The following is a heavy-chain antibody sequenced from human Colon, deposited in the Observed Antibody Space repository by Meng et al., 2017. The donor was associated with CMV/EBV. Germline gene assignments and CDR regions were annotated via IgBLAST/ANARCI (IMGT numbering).Heavy chain of an antibody. Sequence: GGSLRLSCAASGFTSGDYWMTWVRQTPGKGLEWVANINQGGSDIFYLESVKGRFTISRDNAKNSLHLQMNSLTAEDTALYYCARLNSPKSPDVLTSYYSPCDSWGQGTLVTVSS. D-gene: IGHD3-9*01. CDR1: GFTSGDYW. J-gene: IGHJ4*02. V-gene: IGHV3-7*02. CDR2: INQGGSDI. CDR3: ARLNSPKSPDVLTSYYSPCDS.